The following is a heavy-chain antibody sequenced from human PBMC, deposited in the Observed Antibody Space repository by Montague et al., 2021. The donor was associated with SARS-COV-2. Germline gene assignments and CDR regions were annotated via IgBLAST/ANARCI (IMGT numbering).Heavy chain of an antibody. CDR2: IHNSGGT. V-gene: IGHV4-59*11. CDR1: GGSISTHY. Sequence: SETLSLTCAVSGGSISTHYWSWTRQPPGKGLEWIGYIHNSGGTNYNPSLKSRVTISVDTSKNQFSLKLRSVTAADTAVYYCAGDFALWGRGTLVTVSS. CDR3: AGDFAL. J-gene: IGHJ2*01.